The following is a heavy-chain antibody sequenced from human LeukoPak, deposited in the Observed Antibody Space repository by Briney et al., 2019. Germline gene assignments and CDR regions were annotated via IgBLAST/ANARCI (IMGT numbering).Heavy chain of an antibody. CDR1: GGSISSSSYY. CDR3: ARTDGTIGGYFDY. J-gene: IGHJ4*02. Sequence: PSETLSLTCTVSGGSISSSSYYWGWIRQPPGKGLEWIGSIYYSGSTNYNPSLKSRVTISVDTSKNQFSLKLSSVTAADTAVYYCARTDGTIGGYFDYWGQGTLVTVSS. V-gene: IGHV4-39*07. D-gene: IGHD1-7*01. CDR2: IYYSGST.